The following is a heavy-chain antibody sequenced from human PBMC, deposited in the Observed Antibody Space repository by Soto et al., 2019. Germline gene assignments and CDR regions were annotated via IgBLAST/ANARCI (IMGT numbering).Heavy chain of an antibody. CDR2: IYYSGST. CDR1: GGSISSGGYY. Sequence: SDTLALTCTVSGGSISSGGYYWSWIRQHPGKGLEWIGYIYYSGSTYYNPSLKSRVTISADTSKNQFSLKLSSVTAADTAVYYCARDLDGGNLGWFGPWGQGTLVTVSS. CDR3: ARDLDGGNLGWFGP. V-gene: IGHV4-31*03. D-gene: IGHD2-15*01. J-gene: IGHJ5*02.